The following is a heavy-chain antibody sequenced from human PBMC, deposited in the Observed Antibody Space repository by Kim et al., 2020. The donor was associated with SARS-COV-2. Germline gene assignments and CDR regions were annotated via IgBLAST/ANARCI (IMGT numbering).Heavy chain of an antibody. Sequence: NPSLKSRVTISLDTPKNQFSLKLSAVTAADTALYCCARGNYYNSSGYIDYWGQGTLVTVSS. D-gene: IGHD3-22*01. V-gene: IGHV4-31*02. J-gene: IGHJ4*02. CDR3: ARGNYYNSSGYIDY.